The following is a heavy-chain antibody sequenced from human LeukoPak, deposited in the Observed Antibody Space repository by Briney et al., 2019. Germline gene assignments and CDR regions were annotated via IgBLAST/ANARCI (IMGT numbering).Heavy chain of an antibody. Sequence: PGGSLRLSCAASGFNFSSYWMNWVRQAPGKGLEWVANIKQDGGEKYYVDSVKDRFTISRDNAKDSLYPQMNSLRAEDTAVYYCARHRPSNYYGSGSYYFDYWGQGTLVTVSS. CDR2: IKQDGGEK. CDR3: ARHRPSNYYGSGSYYFDY. CDR1: GFNFSSYW. V-gene: IGHV3-7*01. J-gene: IGHJ4*02. D-gene: IGHD3-10*01.